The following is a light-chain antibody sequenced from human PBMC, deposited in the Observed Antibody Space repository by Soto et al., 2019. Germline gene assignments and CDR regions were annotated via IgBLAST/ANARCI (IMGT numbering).Light chain of an antibody. V-gene: IGKV3-20*01. J-gene: IGKJ1*01. CDR2: GAL. Sequence: EVVLTQSPDTLALSPGEGATLSCRASQSVVTSYLAWYQQKYGQSPRLLIYGALYRAPGIPGRFSGSGSGTEFTLSISRLEPEDFAIYYCQYYDESMWTFGQGTKVEVK. CDR3: QYYDESMWT. CDR1: QSVVTSY.